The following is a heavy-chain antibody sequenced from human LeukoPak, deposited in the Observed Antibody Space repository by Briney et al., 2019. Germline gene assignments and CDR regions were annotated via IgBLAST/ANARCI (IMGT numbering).Heavy chain of an antibody. CDR2: IFHTGST. CDR1: GDPISSGTYS. J-gene: IGHJ5*02. D-gene: IGHD3-10*01. CDR3: ARELWFANAPGSWLDP. V-gene: IGHV4-30-2*01. Sequence: KPSQTLSLTCVVSGDPISSGTYSWSWIRQPPGKGLEWTGYIFHTGSTFYNPSLKSRVTISVDTSKNQFSLRLNSVTAADTAVYYCARELWFANAPGSWLDPWGQGTLVTVSS.